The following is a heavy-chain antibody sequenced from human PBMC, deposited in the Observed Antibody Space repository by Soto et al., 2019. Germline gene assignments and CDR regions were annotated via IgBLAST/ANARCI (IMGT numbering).Heavy chain of an antibody. J-gene: IGHJ4*02. D-gene: IGHD3-16*01. V-gene: IGHV4-59*11. Sequence: SETLSLTCTVSGGSMSSHYWTWLRQPPGKGLEWIGYISYSGSTYYNPSLKSRVTISADTSRNQFSLKLSSVIAADTAVYYCARADPDASVGYWGPGTLVTVSS. CDR1: GGSMSSHY. CDR3: ARADPDASVGY. CDR2: ISYSGST.